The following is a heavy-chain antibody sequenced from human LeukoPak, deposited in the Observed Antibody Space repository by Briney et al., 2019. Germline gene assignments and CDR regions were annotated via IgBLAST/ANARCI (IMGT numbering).Heavy chain of an antibody. CDR2: ISGSGGST. J-gene: IGHJ4*02. D-gene: IGHD2-15*01. CDR3: AKAGAVVVLAAKYFDY. Sequence: GGSLRLSCAASGFTFTSYAMSWVRQAPGKGLEWVSGISGSGGSTYYADSVKGRFTISRDNSKNTLYLQMYSLRAEDTASYYCAKAGAVVVLAAKYFDYWGQGTLVTVSS. V-gene: IGHV3-23*01. CDR1: GFTFTSYA.